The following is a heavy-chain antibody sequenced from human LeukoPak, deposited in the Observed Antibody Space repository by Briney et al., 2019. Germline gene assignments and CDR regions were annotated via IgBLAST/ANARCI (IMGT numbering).Heavy chain of an antibody. Sequence: GESLKISCKGSGYSFSTYWIGWVRQMPGKGLEWMGIIYPGDSDTRYSPSFQGQVTISADKSISTAYLQWSSLKASDTAMYYCARTSGSGFYLGSFDSWGQGTLVTVSS. J-gene: IGHJ4*02. CDR2: IYPGDSDT. CDR3: ARTSGSGFYLGSFDS. V-gene: IGHV5-51*01. D-gene: IGHD3-22*01. CDR1: GYSFSTYW.